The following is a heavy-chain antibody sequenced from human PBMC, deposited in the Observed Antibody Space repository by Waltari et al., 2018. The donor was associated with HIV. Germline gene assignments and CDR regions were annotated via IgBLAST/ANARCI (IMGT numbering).Heavy chain of an antibody. Sequence: QLQLQESGPGLVKPSETLSLTCTVSGGSISSSSYYWGWIRQPPGKGLEWIGSIYYSGSTYYIPSLKSRVTISVDTSKNQFSLKLSSVTAADTAVYYCARHSRITMIGNWFDPWGQGTLVTVSS. CDR1: GGSISSSSYY. CDR2: IYYSGST. D-gene: IGHD3-22*01. CDR3: ARHSRITMIGNWFDP. V-gene: IGHV4-39*01. J-gene: IGHJ5*02.